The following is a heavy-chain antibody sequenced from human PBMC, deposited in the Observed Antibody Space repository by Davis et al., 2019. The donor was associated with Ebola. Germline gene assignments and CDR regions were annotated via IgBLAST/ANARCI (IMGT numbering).Heavy chain of an antibody. D-gene: IGHD1-1*01. CDR3: GATGVDYLDY. J-gene: IGHJ4*02. Sequence: GESLKISCEASGFTFSAYWMSWVRQAPGKGLECVANIKQDGSEKYYVDSVKGRFTISRDNAKMSLFLQMNSLRAEDTAVYYCGATGVDYLDYWGQGTLVTVSS. CDR2: IKQDGSEK. V-gene: IGHV3-7*01. CDR1: GFTFSAYW.